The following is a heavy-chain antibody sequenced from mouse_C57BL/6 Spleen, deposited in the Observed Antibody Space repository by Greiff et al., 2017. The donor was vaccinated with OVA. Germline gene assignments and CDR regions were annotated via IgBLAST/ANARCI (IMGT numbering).Heavy chain of an antibody. CDR3: TRGGYYFDY. V-gene: IGHV1-15*01. CDR1: GYTFTDYE. Sequence: VQRVESGAELVRPGASVTLSCKASGYTFTDYEMHWVKQTPVHGLEWIGAIDPETGGTAYNQKFKGKAILTADKSSSTAYMELRSLTSEDSAVYYCTRGGYYFDYWGQGTTLTVSS. J-gene: IGHJ2*01. D-gene: IGHD1-1*02. CDR2: IDPETGGT.